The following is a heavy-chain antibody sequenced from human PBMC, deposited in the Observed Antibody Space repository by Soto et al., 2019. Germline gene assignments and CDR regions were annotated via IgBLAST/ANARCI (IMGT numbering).Heavy chain of an antibody. J-gene: IGHJ4*02. V-gene: IGHV3-30*18. D-gene: IGHD3-22*01. CDR1: GFTFSAYG. Sequence: GXSLRLSCDVSGFTFSAYGLHWVRQAPVDGLEWVGAISHDGTNKNYGDSVKGRFTISRDNSKKTLYLQMNSLRPEDTALYYCAKDEYYYSRSGYYIFDSWGQGTLVTVSS. CDR2: ISHDGTNK. CDR3: AKDEYYYSRSGYYIFDS.